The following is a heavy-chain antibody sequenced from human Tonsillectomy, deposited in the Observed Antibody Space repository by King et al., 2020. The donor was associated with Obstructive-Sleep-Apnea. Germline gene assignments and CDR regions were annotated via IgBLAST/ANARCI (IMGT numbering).Heavy chain of an antibody. V-gene: IGHV3-23*04. CDR1: GFTFSSCD. CDR2: ISGSGSRT. J-gene: IGHJ5*02. Sequence: QLVQSGGKLVQPGASLRLSCAASGFTFSSCDMPWVRQVPGKGLQWVSSISGSGSRTWYADSVKGRFTISRDNSKNTMFLQMNSLRVEDTALYYCAKDLSAGIAADWFDPWGQGTLVTVSS. CDR3: AKDLSAGIAADWFDP. D-gene: IGHD6-13*01.